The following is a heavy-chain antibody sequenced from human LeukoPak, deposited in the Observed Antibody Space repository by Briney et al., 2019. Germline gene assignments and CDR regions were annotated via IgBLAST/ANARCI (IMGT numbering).Heavy chain of an antibody. V-gene: IGHV4-39*01. Sequence: SETLSLTCTVSGGSMRSSNFYWGWIRQPPGKGLEWIGNINYSGSTYYNPAVKSRVTLSVDVSKNRFSLNLSSVTAADTAVYYCARIPTNAVPAAHNGFDIWGQGTMLTVSS. CDR3: ARIPTNAVPAAHNGFDI. D-gene: IGHD2-2*01. CDR1: GGSMRSSNFY. J-gene: IGHJ3*02. CDR2: INYSGST.